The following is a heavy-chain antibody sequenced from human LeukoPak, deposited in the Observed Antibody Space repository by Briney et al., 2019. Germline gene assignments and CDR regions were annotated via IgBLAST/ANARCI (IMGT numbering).Heavy chain of an antibody. D-gene: IGHD2-2*02. CDR3: ARGRCSSTSCYNPYYYYGMDV. CDR2: IGTAGDT. V-gene: IGHV3-13*01. J-gene: IGHJ6*02. CDR1: GFTFSSYW. Sequence: GGSLRLSCAASGFTFSSYWMSWVRQATGKGLEWVSAIGTAGDTYYPGSVKGRFTISRENAKNSLYLQMNSLRAGDTAVYYCARGRCSSTSCYNPYYYYGMDVWGQGTTVTVSS.